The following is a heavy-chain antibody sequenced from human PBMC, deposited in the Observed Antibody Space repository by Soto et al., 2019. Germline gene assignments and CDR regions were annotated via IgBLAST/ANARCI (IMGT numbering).Heavy chain of an antibody. CDR3: ARAAYSSSWDADF. CDR2: INTDGSNS. Sequence: EMQLVESGGGLVQPGESLRLSCAASGFTFSRYWMHWVRQSPEKGLVWVSHINTDGSNSNYADSVKGRVTISRDNAKNTVYLQMDVLEAEDTALYDCARAAYSSSWDADFWGHGTLVTV. V-gene: IGHV3-74*02. CDR1: GFTFSRYW. D-gene: IGHD6-13*01. J-gene: IGHJ5*01.